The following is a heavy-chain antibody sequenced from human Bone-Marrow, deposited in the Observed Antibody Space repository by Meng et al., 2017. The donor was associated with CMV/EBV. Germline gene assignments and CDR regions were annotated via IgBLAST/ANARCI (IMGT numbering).Heavy chain of an antibody. CDR3: AIRWQYGNGPYFDY. D-gene: IGHD2-8*01. Sequence: GESLKISCKGSGYRFTTFWIGWVRQMPGKGLEWMGVIYPNDSDTRYSPSFQGQVTISADKSINTAYLQWSSLKASDTGMYYCAIRWQYGNGPYFDYWGQGARVTGSS. V-gene: IGHV5-51*01. CDR2: IYPNDSDT. J-gene: IGHJ4*02. CDR1: GYRFTTFW.